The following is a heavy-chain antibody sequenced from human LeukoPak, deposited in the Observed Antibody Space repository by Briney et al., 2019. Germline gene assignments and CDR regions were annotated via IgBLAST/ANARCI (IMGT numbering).Heavy chain of an antibody. J-gene: IGHJ4*02. CDR3: AISPRGYSYGLGDY. Sequence: GGSLRLSCAASGFTFSSYAMSWVRQAPGKGLEWVSAISGSGGSTYYADSVKGRFTISRDNSKNTLYLQMNSLRAEDTAVYYCAISPRGYSYGLGDYWGQGTLVTVSS. V-gene: IGHV3-23*01. CDR1: GFTFSSYA. D-gene: IGHD5-18*01. CDR2: ISGSGGST.